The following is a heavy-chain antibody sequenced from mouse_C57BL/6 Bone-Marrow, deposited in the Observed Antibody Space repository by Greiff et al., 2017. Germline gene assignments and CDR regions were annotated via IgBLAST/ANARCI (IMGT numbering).Heavy chain of an antibody. D-gene: IGHD1-1*01. V-gene: IGHV14-2*01. J-gene: IGHJ2*01. CDR2: IDPEDGET. CDR3: ALSNYYYGSSPFDY. CDR1: GFNIKDYY. Sequence: VQLQQSGAELVKPGASVKLSCTASGFNIKDYYMHWVKQRTEQGLEWIGRIDPEDGETTYAPKFQGKATITADTSSNTAYLQLSSLTSEDTAVYYCALSNYYYGSSPFDYWGQGTTLTVSS.